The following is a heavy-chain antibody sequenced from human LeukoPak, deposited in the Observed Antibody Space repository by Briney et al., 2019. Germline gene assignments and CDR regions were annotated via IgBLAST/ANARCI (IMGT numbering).Heavy chain of an antibody. D-gene: IGHD2/OR15-2a*01. CDR2: IYWDDDL. Sequence: TLSLTCTVSGGSISSSSYSWGWIRQPPGKALEWLALIYWDDDLRYSPSLKNRLTITKDTSKNQVVLRMTNMDPVDTATYCCAMFDGSTSVYRDAWGQGTLVTVSS. CDR1: GGSISSSSYS. V-gene: IGHV2-5*02. J-gene: IGHJ5*02. CDR3: AMFDGSTSVYRDA.